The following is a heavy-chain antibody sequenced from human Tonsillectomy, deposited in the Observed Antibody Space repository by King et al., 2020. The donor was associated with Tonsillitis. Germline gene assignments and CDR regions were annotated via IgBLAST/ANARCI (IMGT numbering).Heavy chain of an antibody. Sequence: VQLVESGGGLVQPGGSLRLSCAASGFTFSSYAMTWVRQAPGKGLEWVSAISGSAGSTYYADSVKGRFTISRDNSKNTLYLQMNSLRAEDTAVYHCAKLGFSSGWYGYFDYWGQGTLVTVSS. CDR3: AKLGFSSGWYGYFDY. V-gene: IGHV3-23*04. CDR2: ISGSAGST. J-gene: IGHJ4*02. D-gene: IGHD6-19*01. CDR1: GFTFSSYA.